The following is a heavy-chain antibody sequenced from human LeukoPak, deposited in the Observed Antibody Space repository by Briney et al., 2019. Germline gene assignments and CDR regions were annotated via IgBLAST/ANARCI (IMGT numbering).Heavy chain of an antibody. J-gene: IGHJ1*01. Sequence: SETLSLTCAVYGGSFSGYYWSWIRQPPGKGLEWIGEINHSGSTNYNPSLKRRVTISVDTSKNQFSLKLSSVTAADTAVYYCARRWYSSSWYAYFQHWGQGTLVTVSS. D-gene: IGHD6-13*01. CDR2: INHSGST. V-gene: IGHV4-34*01. CDR1: GGSFSGYY. CDR3: ARRWYSSSWYAYFQH.